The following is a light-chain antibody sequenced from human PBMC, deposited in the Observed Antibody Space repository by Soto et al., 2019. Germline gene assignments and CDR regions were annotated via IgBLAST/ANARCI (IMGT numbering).Light chain of an antibody. CDR1: QSVSNN. CDR3: QHYSNWPPWT. Sequence: EIVMTQSPATLSVSPGERATLSCRASQSVSNNLAWYQQKPGQAPRILIYGASTRAAGIPARFSGSGSGTDFTLTISSLQSEDFAVYYCQHYSNWPPWTFGQGTKVEIK. CDR2: GAS. V-gene: IGKV3-15*01. J-gene: IGKJ1*01.